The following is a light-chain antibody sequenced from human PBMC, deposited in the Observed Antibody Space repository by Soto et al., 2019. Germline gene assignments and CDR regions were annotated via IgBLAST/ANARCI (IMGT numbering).Light chain of an antibody. Sequence: QSVLIQPPSASGTPGQRVTISCSGSNSNIGTKPVSWYQHLSGTAPKVLIYSNDQRPSGVPDRFSGSKSGTSASLAISGLQSEDETDYYCAAWDDSLDAVVFGGGTKLTVL. V-gene: IGLV1-44*01. J-gene: IGLJ2*01. CDR1: NSNIGTKP. CDR2: SND. CDR3: AAWDDSLDAVV.